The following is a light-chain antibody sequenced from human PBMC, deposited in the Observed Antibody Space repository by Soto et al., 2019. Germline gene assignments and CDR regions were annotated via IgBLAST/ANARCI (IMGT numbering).Light chain of an antibody. CDR1: SSNIATKS. CDR3: EAWEDRLNARYL. CDR2: SNS. V-gene: IGLV1-44*01. Sequence: QSVLTNPPSASGTPWQRVTISCSLSSSNIATKSVNWYQQLPGTAPKLLIYSNSQRSSGVPDRFSGSKSGTSASLAIRGLQHEDEADYYCEAWEDRLNARYLVGTGNEV. J-gene: IGLJ1*01.